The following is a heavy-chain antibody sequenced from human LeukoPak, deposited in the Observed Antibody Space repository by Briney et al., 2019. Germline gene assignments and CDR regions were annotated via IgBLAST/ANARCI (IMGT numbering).Heavy chain of an antibody. J-gene: IGHJ4*02. CDR2: ININNGET. CDR3: ARTIAAPFTHYFDY. V-gene: IGHV1-18*01. CDR1: GYTFASHG. D-gene: IGHD6-13*01. Sequence: GASVKVSCKASGYTFASHGITWVRQAPGQGLEWMGWININNGETNYAQNVRARVTMTTDISTNTAYMELWSLRSDDTAIYYCARTIAAPFTHYFDYWGQGTLVTVAS.